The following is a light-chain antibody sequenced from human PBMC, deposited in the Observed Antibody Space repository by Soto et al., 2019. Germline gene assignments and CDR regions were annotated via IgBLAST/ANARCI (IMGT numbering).Light chain of an antibody. CDR1: QSINSF. CDR3: QQSYKTPLT. Sequence: DLQMTQSPSSLSASVGDRVTITCRASQSINSFLNWYQHKPGKAPKLLIFAASSLQPEVPSRFSGSGSETDFTFTISSLQPEDFATYYCQQSYKTPLTFGGGTKVEIE. V-gene: IGKV1-39*01. J-gene: IGKJ4*01. CDR2: AAS.